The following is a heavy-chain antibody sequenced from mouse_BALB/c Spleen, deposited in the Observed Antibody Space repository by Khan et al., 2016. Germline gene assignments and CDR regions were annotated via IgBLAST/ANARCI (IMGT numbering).Heavy chain of an antibody. J-gene: IGHJ4*01. CDR3: ARGDYDGTYYGMDY. V-gene: IGHV3-2*02. Sequence: EVQLVESGPGLVKPSQSLSLTCAVTGYSITSDYAWNWIRQFPGNKLEWMGYVTYSGSTSYNPSLKSRISITRDPSKHLFFLQLNSVTTEDTSTYYCARGDYDGTYYGMDYWGQGTSVTVSS. CDR2: VTYSGST. D-gene: IGHD2-4*01. CDR1: GYSITSDYA.